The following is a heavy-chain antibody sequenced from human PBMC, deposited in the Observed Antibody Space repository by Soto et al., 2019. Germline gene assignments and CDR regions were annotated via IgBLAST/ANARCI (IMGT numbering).Heavy chain of an antibody. CDR2: MNPSSGET. CDR3: ARLAEYCNGIKCYSNFDF. J-gene: IGHJ4*01. Sequence: ASVKVSCKTSGYNFTNFDINCVRQAPGRGLVWMGWMNPSSGETGSAQNFQGRVTMTRDISTRTFFMQLTSLRSEDTAIYYCARLAEYCNGIKCYSNFDFWGRGTQVTVSS. V-gene: IGHV1-8*01. D-gene: IGHD2-15*01. CDR1: GYNFTNFD.